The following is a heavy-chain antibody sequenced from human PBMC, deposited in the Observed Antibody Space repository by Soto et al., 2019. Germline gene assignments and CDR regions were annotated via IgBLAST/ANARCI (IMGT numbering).Heavy chain of an antibody. CDR3: ARDYYTSSWENGYYYYAMDV. J-gene: IGHJ6*02. D-gene: IGHD6-13*01. V-gene: IGHV1-8*01. Sequence: ASVKVSCKASGYTFTSYDINWVRQATGQGLEWMGWMNPNSGNTGYAQKFQGRVTMTRNTSISTAYMELNSLRAEDTAVYYCARDYYTSSWENGYYYYAMDVWGQGTTVTSP. CDR2: MNPNSGNT. CDR1: GYTFTSYD.